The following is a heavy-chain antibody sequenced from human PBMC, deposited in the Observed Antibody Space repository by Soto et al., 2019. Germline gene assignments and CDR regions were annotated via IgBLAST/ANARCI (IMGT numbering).Heavy chain of an antibody. J-gene: IGHJ6*02. CDR2: SRNKANSYYT. CDR1: GFTFSDYY. CDR3: ARGPRMILDGMDV. V-gene: IGHV3-72*01. D-gene: IGHD3-16*01. Sequence: EVQLVESGGGLVQPGGSLRLSCAVSGFTFSDYYMDWVRQAPGKGLEWVGRSRNKANSYYTEYAASVKGRFIISRDDSKNSLYLQMNSLKTEDTAVYYCARGPRMILDGMDVWGQGTTVTVSS.